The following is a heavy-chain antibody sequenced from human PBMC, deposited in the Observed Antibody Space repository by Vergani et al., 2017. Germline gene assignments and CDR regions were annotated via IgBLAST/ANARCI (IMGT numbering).Heavy chain of an antibody. CDR3: AHSIDDYVWGSNHLNFDY. J-gene: IGHJ4*02. V-gene: IGHV2-5*02. D-gene: IGHD3-16*01. CDR1: GFSLSTSGVG. CDR2: IYWDDDK. Sequence: QITLKESGPTLVKPTQTLTLTCTFSGFSLSTSGVGVGWIRQPPGKALEWLALIYWDDDKRYSPSLKSRLTITKDTSKNQVVLTMTNMDPVATTTCYCAHSIDDYVWGSNHLNFDYWGQGTLVTVSS.